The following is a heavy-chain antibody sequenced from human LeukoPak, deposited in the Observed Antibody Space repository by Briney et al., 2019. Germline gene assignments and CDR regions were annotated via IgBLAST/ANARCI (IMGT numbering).Heavy chain of an antibody. V-gene: IGHV4-39*01. J-gene: IGHJ4*02. CDR3: ARQDSSGYYYYFDY. D-gene: IGHD3-22*01. CDR1: GGSISSSSYY. CDR2: IYYSGST. Sequence: PSETLSLTCTVSGGSISSSSYYWGWIRQPPGKGLEWIGSIYYSGSTYYNPSLKSRVTIYVDTSKNQFSLKLSSVTAADTAVYYCARQDSSGYYYYFDYWGQGTLVTVSS.